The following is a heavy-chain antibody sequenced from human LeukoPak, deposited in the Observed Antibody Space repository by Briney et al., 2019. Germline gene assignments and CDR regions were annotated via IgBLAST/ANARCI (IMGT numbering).Heavy chain of an antibody. CDR2: ISYDGSNK. D-gene: IGHD3-22*01. J-gene: IGHJ3*02. V-gene: IGHV3-30*03. Sequence: GRSLRLSCAACGFTFSSYGMHWVRQAPGKGLEWVAVISYDGSNKYYADSVKGRFTISRDNSKNTLYLQMNSLRAEDTAVYYCASCSYYDSSGYTRAFDIWGQGTMVTVSS. CDR1: GFTFSSYG. CDR3: ASCSYYDSSGYTRAFDI.